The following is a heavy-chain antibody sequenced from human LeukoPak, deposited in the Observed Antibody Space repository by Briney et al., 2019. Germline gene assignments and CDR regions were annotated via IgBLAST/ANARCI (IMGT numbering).Heavy chain of an antibody. D-gene: IGHD1-26*01. Sequence: GGSLRLSCAASGFTFSSYGMHWVRQAPGKGLEWVAVISYDGSNKYYADPVKGRFTISRDNSKNTLYLQMNSLRAEDTAVYYCAGLWVYFDYWGQGTLVTVSS. CDR2: ISYDGSNK. J-gene: IGHJ4*02. CDR1: GFTFSSYG. V-gene: IGHV3-30*03. CDR3: AGLWVYFDY.